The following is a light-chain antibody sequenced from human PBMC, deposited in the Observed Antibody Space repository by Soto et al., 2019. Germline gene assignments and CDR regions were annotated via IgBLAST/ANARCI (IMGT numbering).Light chain of an antibody. Sequence: DIQMTQSPSSLSASVGDRVTISCRASQSIGTSLNWYQQKPGTAPGLLISRASSVESGVPPRFSGSGSGRDFTLTISSLRPEDIATYFCQQSYSSPPWTFGQGTKVEVK. V-gene: IGKV1-39*01. J-gene: IGKJ1*01. CDR2: RAS. CDR1: QSIGTS. CDR3: QQSYSSPPWT.